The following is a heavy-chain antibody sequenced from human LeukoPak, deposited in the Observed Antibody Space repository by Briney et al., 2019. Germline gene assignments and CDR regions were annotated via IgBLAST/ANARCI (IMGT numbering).Heavy chain of an antibody. D-gene: IGHD5-18*01. CDR3: ARDLRGYSYGSLYYYYGMDV. Sequence: ASVKVSCTASGGTFSSYAISWVRQAPGQGLEWMGGIIPIFGTANYAQKFQGRVTITADESTSTAYMELSSLRSEDTAVYYCARDLRGYSYGSLYYYYGMDVWGQGTTVTVSS. CDR1: GGTFSSYA. CDR2: IIPIFGTA. V-gene: IGHV1-69*13. J-gene: IGHJ6*02.